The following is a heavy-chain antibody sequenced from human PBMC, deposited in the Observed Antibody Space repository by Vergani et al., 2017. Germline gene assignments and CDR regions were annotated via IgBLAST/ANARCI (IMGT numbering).Heavy chain of an antibody. V-gene: IGHV4-4*02. D-gene: IGHD2-21*01. CDR1: GGSISSSNW. CDR2: IYHSGST. J-gene: IGHJ3*01. Sequence: QVQLQESGPGLVKPSGTLSLTCAVSGGSISSSNWWSWVRQPPGKGLEWIGEIYHSGSTNYNPSLRSRAIMSVDASKKQFSLKLTSVTAADTAVYYCARDGGEYDKDALDVWGQGTKVTVTS. CDR3: ARDGGEYDKDALDV.